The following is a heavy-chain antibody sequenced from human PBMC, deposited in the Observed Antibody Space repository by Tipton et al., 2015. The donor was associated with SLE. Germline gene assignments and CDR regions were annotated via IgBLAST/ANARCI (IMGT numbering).Heavy chain of an antibody. J-gene: IGHJ4*02. V-gene: IGHV4-4*02. CDR2: VHHSGTT. CDR1: GASITSLNW. D-gene: IGHD2-21*02. CDR3: VRVGDVNVVPGRSDRHFDY. Sequence: SLRLSCTVSGASITSLNWWTWVRQPSGKGLEWIGEVHHSGTTNYNPSLKSRVTISADTSKNLFSLELRSVTAADTALFYCVRVGDVNVVPGRSDRHFDYWGQGILVTVSS.